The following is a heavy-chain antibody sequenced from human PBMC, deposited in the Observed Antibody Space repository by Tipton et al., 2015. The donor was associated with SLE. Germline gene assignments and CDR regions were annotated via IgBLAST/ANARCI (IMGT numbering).Heavy chain of an antibody. CDR3: ARVYSSSSEYFDL. D-gene: IGHD6-6*01. V-gene: IGHV4-59*11. J-gene: IGHJ2*01. Sequence: TLSLTCTVSGGSISSHYWSWIRQPPGKGLEWIGYIYYSGSTNYNPSLKSRVTISVDTSKNQFSLKLGSVTAADTAVYYYARVYSSSSEYFDLWGRGTLVTVSS. CDR1: GGSISSHY. CDR2: IYYSGST.